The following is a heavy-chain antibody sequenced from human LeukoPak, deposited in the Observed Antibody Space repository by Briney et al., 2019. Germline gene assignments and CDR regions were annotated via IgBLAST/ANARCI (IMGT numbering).Heavy chain of an antibody. J-gene: IGHJ4*02. D-gene: IGHD6-19*01. CDR2: FDPEDGET. Sequence: ASVKASCKVSGYTLTELSMHWVRQAPGKGLEWMGGFDPEDGETIYAQKFQGRVTMTEDTFTDTAYMELSSLRSEDTAVYYCATDGYSSGFPFDYWGQGTLVTVSS. CDR3: ATDGYSSGFPFDY. CDR1: GYTLTELS. V-gene: IGHV1-24*01.